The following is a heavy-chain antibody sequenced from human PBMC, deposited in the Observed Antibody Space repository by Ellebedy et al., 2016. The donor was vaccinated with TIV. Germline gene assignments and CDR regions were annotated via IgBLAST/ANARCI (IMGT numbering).Heavy chain of an antibody. V-gene: IGHV3-66*01. J-gene: IGHJ3*02. CDR2: IYRGGET. CDR3: ARETFIDVDLKVWGVFDI. Sequence: GGSLRLSCAASEFTLNSHHVSWVRQAPGKGLEWVSTIYRGGETYSADSVRGRFTISRDTSNNTLFLQLDGLRAEDTAVYFCARETFIDVDLKVWGVFDIWGQGTVVAVSS. CDR1: EFTLNSHH. D-gene: IGHD2-8*01.